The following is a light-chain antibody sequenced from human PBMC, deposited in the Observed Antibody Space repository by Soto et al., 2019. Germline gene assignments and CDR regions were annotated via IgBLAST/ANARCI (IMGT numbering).Light chain of an antibody. V-gene: IGKV1-39*01. CDR3: QQTDDNPRT. J-gene: IGKJ1*01. CDR1: QNINTY. Sequence: DIPVTQSPSSLSASVGDRITITCRTSQNINTYLNWYQQNPGKVPKLLISAASNLQSGVPSRFSGSGSGTEFSLTITSLQAEDFATYYCQQTDDNPRTFGQGTKV. CDR2: AAS.